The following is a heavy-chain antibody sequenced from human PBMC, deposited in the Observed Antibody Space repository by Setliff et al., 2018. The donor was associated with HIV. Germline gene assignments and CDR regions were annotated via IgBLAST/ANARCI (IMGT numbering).Heavy chain of an antibody. V-gene: IGHV4-39*02. D-gene: IGHD1-7*01. Sequence: SETLSLTCTVSGGSISTSRYYWGWIRQPPGKGLEWIGSINYRGNTYYNPSLTSRAAIFVDTSKNQIPLKLSSVTAADTAVYYCARDRYTWNYGKNYMDVWGKGTTVTVSS. CDR3: ARDRYTWNYGKNYMDV. J-gene: IGHJ6*03. CDR2: INYRGNT. CDR1: GGSISTSRYY.